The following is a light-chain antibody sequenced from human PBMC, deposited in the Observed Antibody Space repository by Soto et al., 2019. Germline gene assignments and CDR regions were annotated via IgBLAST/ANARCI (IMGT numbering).Light chain of an antibody. J-gene: IGKJ3*01. CDR1: QGIGNY. CDR3: QKCNSPPPFT. Sequence: DIQMTQSPSSLSASVGDRVTITCRASQGIGNYLAWYQQKPGRVPKLLIHAATTLQSGVPSRFSGSGTGTDVTLTISSLQPEDAAIYFCQKCNSPPPFTFGPGTKVDIK. V-gene: IGKV1-27*01. CDR2: AAT.